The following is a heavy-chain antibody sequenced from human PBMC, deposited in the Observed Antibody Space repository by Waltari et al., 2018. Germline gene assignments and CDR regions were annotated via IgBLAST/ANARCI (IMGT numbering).Heavy chain of an antibody. CDR2: IYHSAST. D-gene: IGHD3-9*01. CDR1: GYSIRSGYY. J-gene: IGHJ4*02. V-gene: IGHV4-38-2*01. Sequence: QVQLQESGPGLVKPSETLSLTCAVSGYSIRSGYYWGWIRPPPGTGLEWIGRIYHSASTYYNTSLKSRVTISVDTSKNQFSLKLSSVTAADTAVYYCARHAPYDILTGYYRGYFDYWGQGTLVTVSS. CDR3: ARHAPYDILTGYYRGYFDY.